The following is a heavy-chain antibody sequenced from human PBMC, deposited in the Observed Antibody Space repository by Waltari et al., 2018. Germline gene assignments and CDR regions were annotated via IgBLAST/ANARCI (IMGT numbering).Heavy chain of an antibody. V-gene: IGHV4-59*11. J-gene: IGHJ6*02. CDR2: IYYSGST. Sequence: QVQLQESGPGLVKPSETLSLTCTVSGGSISSHYWSWIRQPPGKGLEWIGYIYYSGSTNSNPSLKSRVTISVDTSKNQFSLKLSSVTAADTAVYYCARDGPMPYYYYGMDVWGQGTTVTVSS. CDR3: ARDGPMPYYYYGMDV. D-gene: IGHD2-2*01. CDR1: GGSISSHY.